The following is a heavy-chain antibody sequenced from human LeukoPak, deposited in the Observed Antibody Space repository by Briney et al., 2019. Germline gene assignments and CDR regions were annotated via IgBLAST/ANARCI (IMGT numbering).Heavy chain of an antibody. CDR3: ARRGSSGVYYFDY. D-gene: IGHD2-15*01. Sequence: SETLSLTCTVSGGSISSSSFYGGWIRQPPGKGLEWIASVYQSGTTYNNPSLRSRVTISVDTSKNQFSLKLSSVTAADTAVYYCARRGSSGVYYFDYWGQGTLVTVSS. V-gene: IGHV4-39*01. CDR1: GGSISSSSFY. CDR2: VYQSGTT. J-gene: IGHJ4*02.